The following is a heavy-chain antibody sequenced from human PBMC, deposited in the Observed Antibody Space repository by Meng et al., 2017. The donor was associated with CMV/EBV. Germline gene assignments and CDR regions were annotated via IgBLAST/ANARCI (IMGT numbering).Heavy chain of an antibody. CDR2: INHSGST. D-gene: IGHD5-18*01. CDR1: GGSIGSSSYY. Sequence: SETLSLTCTVSGGSIGSSSYYWSWIRQPPGKGLEWIGEINHSGSTNYNPSLKSRVTISVDTSKNQFSLKLSSVTAADTAVYYCARASYGRSPFYYWGQGTLVTVSS. J-gene: IGHJ4*02. V-gene: IGHV4-39*07. CDR3: ARASYGRSPFYY.